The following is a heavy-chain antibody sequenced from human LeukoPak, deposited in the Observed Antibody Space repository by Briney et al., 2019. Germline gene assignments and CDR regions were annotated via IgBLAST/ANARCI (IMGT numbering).Heavy chain of an antibody. CDR2: IKEDGSEK. J-gene: IGHJ4*02. V-gene: IGHV3-7*01. CDR1: GFTFSSYA. D-gene: IGHD6-25*01. Sequence: GGSLRLSCAASGFTFSSYAMSWVRQAPGKGLEWVANIKEDGSEKYYVDSVKGRFTISRDNAKNSLYLQMNSLRAEDTAVYYCARAHSSAFDYWGQGTLVTVSS. CDR3: ARAHSSAFDY.